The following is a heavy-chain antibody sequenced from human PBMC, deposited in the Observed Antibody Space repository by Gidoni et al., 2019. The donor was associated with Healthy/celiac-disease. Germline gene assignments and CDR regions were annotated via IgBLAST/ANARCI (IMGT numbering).Heavy chain of an antibody. Sequence: EVQLVESGGGLVKPGGSLRLSCAAAGFTFSNAWMRWVRQAPGQGLEWVGRIKSKTDGGTTDYAAPVKGRFTISRDDSKNTLYLQMNSLKTEDTAVYYCTTEGGSWSYYYYYYMDVWGKGTTVTVSS. V-gene: IGHV3-15*01. CDR3: TTEGGSWSYYYYYYMDV. D-gene: IGHD6-13*01. CDR2: IKSKTDGGTT. CDR1: GFTFSNAW. J-gene: IGHJ6*03.